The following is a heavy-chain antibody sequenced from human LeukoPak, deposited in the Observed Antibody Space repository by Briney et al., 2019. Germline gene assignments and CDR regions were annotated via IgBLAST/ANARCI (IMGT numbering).Heavy chain of an antibody. CDR3: AREGSGYPNYYFDY. Sequence: PGGSLRLSCAASGFTFSSYSLNWVRQAPGRGLEWVSSISSTSTYIYYADSVKGRFTISRDNAKNSLYLQMNSLRAEDTAVYYCAREGSGYPNYYFDYWGQGTLVTVSS. D-gene: IGHD3-3*01. V-gene: IGHV3-21*01. CDR2: ISSTSTYI. J-gene: IGHJ4*02. CDR1: GFTFSSYS.